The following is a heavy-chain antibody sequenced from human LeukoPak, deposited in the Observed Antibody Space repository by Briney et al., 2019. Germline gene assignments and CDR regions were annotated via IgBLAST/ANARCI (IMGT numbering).Heavy chain of an antibody. J-gene: IGHJ5*02. D-gene: IGHD4-17*01. Sequence: ASVKVSCKASGHSFTDYYIHWARQAPGQGLEWMGWINPNRGGTSYAQKFQGRVTMTRDTSITTAYMELSSLRSDDTAMYYCARDTCDGVSCYNWFDPWGQGTLVTVSS. CDR3: ARDTCDGVSCYNWFDP. CDR1: GHSFTDYY. CDR2: INPNRGGT. V-gene: IGHV1-2*02.